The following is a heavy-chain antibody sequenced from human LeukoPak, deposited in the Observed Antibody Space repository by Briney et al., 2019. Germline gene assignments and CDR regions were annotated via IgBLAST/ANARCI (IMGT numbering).Heavy chain of an antibody. D-gene: IGHD2-21*01. J-gene: IGHJ4*02. CDR1: GGSISSYH. CDR3: VALVDSGDLVHLHDY. Sequence: PSETLSLTCTVSGGSISSYHWSWIRQPPGKGLEWIGYIYYSGSTNYNPSLKSRVTISVDTSKNQFSLTLSSVTAADTAVYYCVALVDSGDLVHLHDYWGQGTLVTVSS. V-gene: IGHV4-59*08. CDR2: IYYSGST.